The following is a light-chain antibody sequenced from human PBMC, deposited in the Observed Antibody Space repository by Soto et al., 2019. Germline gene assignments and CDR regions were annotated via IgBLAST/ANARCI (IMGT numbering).Light chain of an antibody. CDR3: TSFSSSTSLYV. CDR1: TRDIAGYNY. Sequence: SVLTQPASVSGSLGQSITIPCTGTTRDIAGYNYISWYQQLPGKAPKLMIYQVTIRPSGISNRFSGSKSGNTASLTISGLQADDEADYYCTSFSSSTSLYVFGTGTKVTVL. V-gene: IGLV2-14*01. CDR2: QVT. J-gene: IGLJ1*01.